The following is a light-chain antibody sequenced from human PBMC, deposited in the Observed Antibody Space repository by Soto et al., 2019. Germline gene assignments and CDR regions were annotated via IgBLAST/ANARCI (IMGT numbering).Light chain of an antibody. CDR2: GAS. CDR3: QQYGTSPPST. J-gene: IGKJ5*01. V-gene: IGKV3-20*01. CDR1: QSVSSSY. Sequence: EIVLTQSPGTLSLSPGERATLSCRASQSVSSSYLAWNQQKPGQAPRLLINGASSRATGIPYRFSGSGSGTDFTLTISRLEPEDFAVYYCQQYGTSPPSTFGQGTRLEIK.